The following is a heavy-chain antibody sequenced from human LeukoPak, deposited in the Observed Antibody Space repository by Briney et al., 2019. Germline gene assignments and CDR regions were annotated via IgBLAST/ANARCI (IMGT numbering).Heavy chain of an antibody. D-gene: IGHD5-18*01. CDR3: AMGIQLWLRFDY. CDR2: IIPIFGTA. Sequence: ASVEVSCKASGGTFSSYAISWVRQAPGQGLEWMGGIIPIFGTANYAQKFQGRVTITADKSTSTAYMELSSLRSEDTAVYYCAMGIQLWLRFDYWGQGTLVTVSS. CDR1: GGTFSSYA. V-gene: IGHV1-69*06. J-gene: IGHJ4*02.